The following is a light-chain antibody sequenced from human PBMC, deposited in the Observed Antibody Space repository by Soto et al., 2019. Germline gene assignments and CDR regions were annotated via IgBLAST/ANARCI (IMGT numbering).Light chain of an antibody. CDR2: EVS. CDR1: SSDIGAYNY. Sequence: QSVLTQPASVSGSPGQSITISCTGTSSDIGAYNYVSCYQHHPGKAPKFMMYEVSYRPSGVSNRFSGSKSGNTASLTISGLQAEDEADYYCSSYTSTSTVLFGGGTKLTVL. CDR3: SSYTSTSTVL. V-gene: IGLV2-14*01. J-gene: IGLJ2*01.